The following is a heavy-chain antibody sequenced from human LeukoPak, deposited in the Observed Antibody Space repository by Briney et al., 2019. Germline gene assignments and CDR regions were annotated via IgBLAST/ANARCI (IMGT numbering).Heavy chain of an antibody. D-gene: IGHD3-22*01. CDR1: GYTFTSYY. CDR2: INPSGGST. J-gene: IGHJ3*02. V-gene: IGHV1-46*01. CDR3: ARVALYDSSGYHTYNDAFDI. Sequence: ASVKVSCKASGYTFTSYYMHWVRQAPGQGLEWMGIINPSGGSTSYAQKFQGRVTMTRDMSTSTVYMELSSLRAEDTAVYYCARVALYDSSGYHTYNDAFDIWGQGTMVTVSS.